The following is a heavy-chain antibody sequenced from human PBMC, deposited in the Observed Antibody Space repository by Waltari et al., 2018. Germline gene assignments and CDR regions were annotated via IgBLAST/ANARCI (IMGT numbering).Heavy chain of an antibody. CDR2: IYPGDSDT. CDR1: GYSFTSYW. J-gene: IGHJ4*02. Sequence: EVQLVQSGAEVKKPGESLKISCKGSGYSFTSYWIGWVRQMPGKGLEWMGFIYPGDSDTRYRPSFQGQVTISADKSISTAYLQWSSLKASDTAMYYCARLMGYCTGGVCSGPFDYWGQGTLVTVSS. D-gene: IGHD2-8*02. V-gene: IGHV5-51*01. CDR3: ARLMGYCTGGVCSGPFDY.